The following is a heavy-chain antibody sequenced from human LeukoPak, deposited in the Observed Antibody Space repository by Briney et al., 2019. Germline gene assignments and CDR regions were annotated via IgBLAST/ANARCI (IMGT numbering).Heavy chain of an antibody. V-gene: IGHV3-66*01. CDR2: IYSGGST. Sequence: PGGSLRLSCAASGFTVSSNYMSWVRQAPGKGLEWVSVIYSGGSTYYADSVKGRFTISRDNSKNTLYLQMNSLRAEDTAVYYCARAKLRYFDWLEHWGQGTLVTVSS. CDR1: GFTVSSNY. D-gene: IGHD3-9*01. CDR3: ARAKLRYFDWLEH. J-gene: IGHJ5*02.